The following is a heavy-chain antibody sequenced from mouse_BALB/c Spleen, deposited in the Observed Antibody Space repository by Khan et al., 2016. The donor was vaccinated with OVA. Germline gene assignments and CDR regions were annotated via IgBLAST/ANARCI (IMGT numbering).Heavy chain of an antibody. Sequence: QVQLKQSGAELAKPGASVKMSCKASGYTFTTYWMHWVKQRPGQGLEWIGYINPTSGYTDYNDKFKDRATLSADKSSSTAYMQLHSLTSEDSAVYYCTRDRIDYWGQGTTLTVSS. CDR3: TRDRIDY. J-gene: IGHJ2*01. CDR1: GYTFTTYW. CDR2: INPTSGYT. V-gene: IGHV1-7*01.